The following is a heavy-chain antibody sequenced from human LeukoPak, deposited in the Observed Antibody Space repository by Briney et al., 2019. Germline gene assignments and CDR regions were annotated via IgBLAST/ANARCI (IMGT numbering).Heavy chain of an antibody. Sequence: PGGSLRLSCAASEFSFSSYSMSWVRQAPGKGLEWVSSISSSGSYIYYADSVKGRFTISRDNAKKSLSLQMNSLRAEDTAVYYCARDVLEQLAYFDYWGQGTLVTVSS. J-gene: IGHJ4*02. CDR1: EFSFSSYS. D-gene: IGHD6-13*01. CDR2: ISSSGSYI. V-gene: IGHV3-21*01. CDR3: ARDVLEQLAYFDY.